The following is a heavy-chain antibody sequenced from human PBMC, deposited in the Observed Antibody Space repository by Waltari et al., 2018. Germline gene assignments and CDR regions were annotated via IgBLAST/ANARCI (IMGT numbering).Heavy chain of an antibody. CDR1: GGSLTGNRHY. CDR3: ATYIGASIGTAAFDV. D-gene: IGHD5-12*01. CDR2: ISYNGAT. Sequence: QLQLQESGQGLVQPSETQSLSCNVHGGSLTGNRHYWGWIRQPPGQGLEWIGTISYNGATYSSPSLRGRVTLSRDTSMNQLSLKLGSVTAADTAVYYCATYIGASIGTAAFDVWGQGTMVTVSS. J-gene: IGHJ3*01. V-gene: IGHV4-39*01.